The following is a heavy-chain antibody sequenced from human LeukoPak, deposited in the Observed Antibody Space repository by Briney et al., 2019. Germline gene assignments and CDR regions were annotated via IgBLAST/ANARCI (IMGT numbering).Heavy chain of an antibody. D-gene: IGHD2-2*01. Sequence: PGGSLRLSCAASGFIFSIYSMKWVPQPRGKAREGGSSISSSSSYIYYADSVKGRFTISRDNAKNSLYLQMNSLRAEDTAVYYCAREQVVVVPAALDYWGQGTLVTVSS. CDR1: GFIFSIYS. CDR3: AREQVVVVPAALDY. J-gene: IGHJ4*02. V-gene: IGHV3-21*01. CDR2: ISSSSSYI.